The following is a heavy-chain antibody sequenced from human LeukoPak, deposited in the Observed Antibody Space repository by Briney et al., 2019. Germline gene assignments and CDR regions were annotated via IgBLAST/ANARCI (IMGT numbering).Heavy chain of an antibody. CDR1: GFTVSSNY. Sequence: GGSLRLSYAASGFTVSSNYMSWVRQAPGKGLEWVSVIYSGGSTYYADSVKGRFTISRDNSKNTLYLQMNSLRAEDTAVYYCARSGYYIYSFDYWGQGTLVTVSS. CDR2: IYSGGST. V-gene: IGHV3-53*01. CDR3: ARSGYYIYSFDY. J-gene: IGHJ4*02. D-gene: IGHD3-22*01.